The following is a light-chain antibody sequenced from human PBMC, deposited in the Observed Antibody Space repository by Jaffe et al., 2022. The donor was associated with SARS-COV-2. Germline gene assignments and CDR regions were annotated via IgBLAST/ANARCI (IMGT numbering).Light chain of an antibody. CDR3: QHYSKWPYT. CDR1: QSIGID. CDR2: GAS. V-gene: IGKV3-15*01. J-gene: IGKJ2*01. Sequence: EILMTQSPATMSVSPGDRTTLSCRASQSIGIDLAWYQQKPGQTPRLLIYGASSRATGIPARFSGGGSGTEFTLTISGLQSEDFATYYCQHYSKWPYTFGQGTKLEIK.